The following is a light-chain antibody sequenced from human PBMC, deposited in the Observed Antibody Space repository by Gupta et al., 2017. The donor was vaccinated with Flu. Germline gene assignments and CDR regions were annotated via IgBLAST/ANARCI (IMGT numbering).Light chain of an antibody. CDR3: AAWDDSLRVL. CDR2: RDN. CDR1: TSNIGRNY. J-gene: IGLJ2*01. Sequence: QSVLTQPPPASGTPGQRVTISCSGGTSNIGRNYVYWYQQLPGTAPKLLIYRDNQRPSGVPNRFSGSKSGTSASLAISGLRSEDEADYYCAAWDDSLRVLLGGGTKVTVL. V-gene: IGLV1-47*01.